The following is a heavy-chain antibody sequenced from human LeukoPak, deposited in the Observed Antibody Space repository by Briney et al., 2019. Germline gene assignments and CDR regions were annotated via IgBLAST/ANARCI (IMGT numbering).Heavy chain of an antibody. CDR3: ARAPLGRFGEYAEFDP. J-gene: IGHJ5*02. D-gene: IGHD3-10*01. CDR1: GFTFSSYA. V-gene: IGHV3-21*01. CDR2: ISSSSSYI. Sequence: GGSLRLSCAASGFTFSSYAMSWVRQAPGKGLEWVSSISSSSSYIYYADSVKGRFTISRDNAKNSLYLQMNSLRAEDTAVYYCARAPLGRFGEYAEFDPWGQGTLVTVSS.